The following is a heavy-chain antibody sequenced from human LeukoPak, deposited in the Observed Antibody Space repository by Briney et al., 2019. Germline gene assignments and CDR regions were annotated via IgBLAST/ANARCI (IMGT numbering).Heavy chain of an antibody. J-gene: IGHJ3*01. CDR2: LNSDGSSR. CDR3: ARISSSGSYTFDF. D-gene: IGHD3-10*01. CDR1: GFIFSNYW. Sequence: GGSLRLSCAASGFIFSNYWMDWVRQAPGKGLVRVSRLNSDGSSRTYADSVKGRFTISRDNAKNTLYLQMNSLRVDDTAVYYCARISSSGSYTFDFWGQGTMVTVSS. V-gene: IGHV3-74*01.